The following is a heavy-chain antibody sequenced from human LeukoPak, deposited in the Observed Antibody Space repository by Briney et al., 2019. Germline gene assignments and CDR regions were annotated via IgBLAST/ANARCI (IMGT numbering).Heavy chain of an antibody. V-gene: IGHV1-8*03. D-gene: IGHD6-25*01. J-gene: IGHJ4*02. CDR3: VRGAKCSGGGCDSKEYVYYFDY. CDR1: GYTFSNND. CDR2: MNPISGNT. Sequence: ASVKVSCKASGYTFSNNDINGVRQATGQGLEWMGWMNPISGNTGFAQKFQGRVTISRSPPISTAYMELSSLRSDDTAVYYCVRGAKCSGGGCDSKEYVYYFDYWGQGTLVTVSS.